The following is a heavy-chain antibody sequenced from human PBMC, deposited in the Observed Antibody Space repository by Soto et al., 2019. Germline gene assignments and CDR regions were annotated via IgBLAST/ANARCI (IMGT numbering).Heavy chain of an antibody. CDR1: RYTLTTFL. CDR2: INPLYPACRST. J-gene: IGHJ6*02. CDR3: AREDVVARVTSGMHX. Sequence: ASVKVSCQSARYTLTTFLMHWVRQAPGQGLSWMGVINPLYPACRSTTCPQKFPVSVTMTTDTSTSTVYMELSRLRSDDTAVHYCAREDVVARVTSGMHXWGQGTRFTIS. V-gene: IGHV1-46*01. D-gene: IGHD2-15*01.